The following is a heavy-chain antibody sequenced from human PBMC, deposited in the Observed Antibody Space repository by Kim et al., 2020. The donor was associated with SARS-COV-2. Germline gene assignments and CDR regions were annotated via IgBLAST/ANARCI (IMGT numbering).Heavy chain of an antibody. CDR2: ISYDGSNK. Sequence: GGSLRLSCAASGFTFSSYGMHWVRQAPGKGLEWVAVISYDGSNKYYADSVKGRFTISRDNSKNTLYLQMNSLRAEDTAVYYCAKDSLAGKYYFDYWGQGTLVTVSS. CDR3: AKDSLAGKYYFDY. J-gene: IGHJ4*02. V-gene: IGHV3-30*18. CDR1: GFTFSSYG. D-gene: IGHD6-19*01.